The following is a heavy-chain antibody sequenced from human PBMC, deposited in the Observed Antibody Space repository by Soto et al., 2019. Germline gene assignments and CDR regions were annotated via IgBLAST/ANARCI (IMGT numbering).Heavy chain of an antibody. D-gene: IGHD6-13*01. CDR2: ISAYNSNT. Sequence: QVQLVQSGAEVKKPGASVKVSCKASGYTFTSYGISWVRQAPGQGLEWMGWISAYNSNTNYAQKLQGRVTMTTDTTTSTAYMELRRLRTYDTAVYFCARESSSSCHDYWGQGTLVTVSS. CDR1: GYTFTSYG. J-gene: IGHJ4*02. V-gene: IGHV1-18*01. CDR3: ARESSSSCHDY.